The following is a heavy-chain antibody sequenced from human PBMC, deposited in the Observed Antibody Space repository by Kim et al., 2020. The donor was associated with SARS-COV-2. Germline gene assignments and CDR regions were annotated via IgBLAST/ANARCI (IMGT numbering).Heavy chain of an antibody. CDR3: AMLRGYSYAFDC. J-gene: IGHJ4*02. Sequence: NYAQKFQGRVTITSGKSTSTAYMGLSSLRSEDTAVYYCAMLRGYSYAFDCWGQGTLVTVSS. D-gene: IGHD5-18*01. V-gene: IGHV1-69*02.